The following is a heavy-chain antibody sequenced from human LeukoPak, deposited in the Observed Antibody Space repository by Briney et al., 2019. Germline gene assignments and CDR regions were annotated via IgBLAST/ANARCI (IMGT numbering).Heavy chain of an antibody. CDR3: ARGGSGYYFHYYYYMDV. Sequence: EASVKVSCKASGYTFTGYYMHWVRQAPGQGLEWMGWINPNSGGTNYAQKFQGRVTMTRDTSISTAYMELSRLRSDDTAVYYCARGGSGYYFHYYYYMDVWGKGTTVTVSS. CDR2: INPNSGGT. D-gene: IGHD3-22*01. CDR1: GYTFTGYY. V-gene: IGHV1-2*02. J-gene: IGHJ6*03.